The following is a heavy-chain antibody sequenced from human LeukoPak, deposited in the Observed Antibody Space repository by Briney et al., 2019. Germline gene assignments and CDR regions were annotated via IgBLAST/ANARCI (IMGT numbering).Heavy chain of an antibody. V-gene: IGHV4-59*01. Sequence: SETLSLTCAVYGGSFSGYYWSWIRQPPGKGLEWIGYIYYSGSTNYNPSLKSRVTISVDTSKNQFSLKLSSVTAADTAVYYCARDKAAAGGGMDYWGQGTLVTVSS. CDR1: GGSFSGYY. CDR2: IYYSGST. D-gene: IGHD6-13*01. J-gene: IGHJ4*02. CDR3: ARDKAAAGGGMDY.